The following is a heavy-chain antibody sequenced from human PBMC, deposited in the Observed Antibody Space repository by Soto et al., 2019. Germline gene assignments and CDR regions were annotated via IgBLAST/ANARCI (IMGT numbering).Heavy chain of an antibody. J-gene: IGHJ6*02. V-gene: IGHV3-23*01. Sequence: PGGSLRLSCAASGFTFSSYAMSWVRQAPGKGLEWVSAISGSGGSTYYADSVKGRFTISRDNSKNTLYLQMNSLRAEDTAAYYCAKEGIAARPGDYYYYGMDVWGQGTTVTVSS. CDR3: AKEGIAARPGDYYYYGMDV. CDR2: ISGSGGST. CDR1: GFTFSSYA. D-gene: IGHD6-6*01.